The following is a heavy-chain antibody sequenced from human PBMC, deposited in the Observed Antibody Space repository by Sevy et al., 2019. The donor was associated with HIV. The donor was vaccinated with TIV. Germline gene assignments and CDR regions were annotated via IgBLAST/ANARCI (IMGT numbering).Heavy chain of an antibody. Sequence: ASVKVSCKTSGYTFTNYFITWVRQAPGQGLEWMGRISRYDTNYAQKFQGRVTMTTDTSTSTVYMELRSLKSDDMAVYYCARAPSGSQGPGQYFHHWGQGTLLTVSS. CDR1: GYTFTNYF. CDR3: ARAPSGSQGPGQYFHH. V-gene: IGHV1-18*03. J-gene: IGHJ1*01. D-gene: IGHD1-26*01. CDR2: ISRYDT.